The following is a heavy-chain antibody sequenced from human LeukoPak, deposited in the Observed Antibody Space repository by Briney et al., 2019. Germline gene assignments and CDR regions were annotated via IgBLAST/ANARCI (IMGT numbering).Heavy chain of an antibody. J-gene: IGHJ4*02. Sequence: PSETLSLTCAVYGGSFSGYYWSWIRQPPGKGLEWIGEINHSGSTNYNPSLKGRVTISVDTSKNQFSLKLSSVTAADTAVYYCARGTRFRGYFDYWGQGTLVTVSS. V-gene: IGHV4-34*01. D-gene: IGHD4-23*01. CDR3: ARGTRFRGYFDY. CDR1: GGSFSGYY. CDR2: INHSGST.